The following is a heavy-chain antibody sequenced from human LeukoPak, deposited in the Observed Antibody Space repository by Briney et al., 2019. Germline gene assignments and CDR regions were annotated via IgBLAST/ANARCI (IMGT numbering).Heavy chain of an antibody. CDR3: ATHKSSSWRNNWFDP. D-gene: IGHD6-13*01. CDR2: VIPIFGTA. J-gene: IGHJ5*02. Sequence: SVKVSCKASGYTFTGYYIHWVRQAPGQGLEWMGRVIPIFGTANYAQKFQGRVTITTDESTSTAYMELSSLRSEDTAVYYCATHKSSSWRNNWFDPWGQGTLVTVSS. V-gene: IGHV1-69*05. CDR1: GYTFTGYY.